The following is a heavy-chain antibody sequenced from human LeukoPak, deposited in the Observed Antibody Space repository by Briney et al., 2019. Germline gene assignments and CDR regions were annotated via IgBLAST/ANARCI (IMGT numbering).Heavy chain of an antibody. Sequence: HGESLQISCQGSGYIFTSYWIGWVRQMPGKGVEGMGIIYPGDSDTRYSPSFQGQVTISADKSISTAYLQWSSLKASDTAMYYCARFSGGYYTGGYFDYWGQGTLVTVSS. CDR2: IYPGDSDT. CDR3: ARFSGGYYTGGYFDY. J-gene: IGHJ4*02. CDR1: GYIFTSYW. D-gene: IGHD3-3*01. V-gene: IGHV5-51*01.